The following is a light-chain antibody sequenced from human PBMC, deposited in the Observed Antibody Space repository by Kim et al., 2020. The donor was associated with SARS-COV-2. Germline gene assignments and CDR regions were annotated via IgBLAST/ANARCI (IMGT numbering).Light chain of an antibody. CDR3: QQYKNWPPLT. Sequence: SPGETATLSCWASQSVGSNVAWYQQKPGQAPRLLIYGASTRATGIPARFSGSGSGTEFTLTISGLQSEDFAVYYCQQYKNWPPLTFGGGTKVDIK. CDR1: QSVGSN. J-gene: IGKJ4*01. CDR2: GAS. V-gene: IGKV3-15*01.